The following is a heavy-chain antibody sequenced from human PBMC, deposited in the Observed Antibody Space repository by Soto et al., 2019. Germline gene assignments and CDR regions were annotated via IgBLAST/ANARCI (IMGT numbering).Heavy chain of an antibody. Sequence: QVPLVESGGGVVQPGGSLRLSCAASGFTFNNYGMHWVRQAPGEGLEWVAVVSYDGRVQYYADSAKGRFTISRDNSKNTLYLQMNSLRDDDTAVYYCAKEISPKAGKWYFDLWGRGTLVTVSS. CDR2: VSYDGRVQ. V-gene: IGHV3-30*18. J-gene: IGHJ2*01. CDR3: AKEISPKAGKWYFDL. D-gene: IGHD6-19*01. CDR1: GFTFNNYG.